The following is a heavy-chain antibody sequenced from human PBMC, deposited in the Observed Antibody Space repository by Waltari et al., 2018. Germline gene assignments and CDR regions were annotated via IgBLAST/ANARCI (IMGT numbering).Heavy chain of an antibody. Sequence: QGQLVQSGSELKKPGTPVKIHCKASGYNVTHYSLNWVRPASGQGFEWMARINTNTGKSTYAPDFAGRFVVSLDTSVSTAYLAIISLKAEDTAVYYCARWRPPDYGLDNWGQGTLVTVSS. CDR3: ARWRPPDYGLDN. V-gene: IGHV7-4-1*02. J-gene: IGHJ4*02. D-gene: IGHD4-17*01. CDR1: GYNVTHYS. CDR2: INTNTGKS.